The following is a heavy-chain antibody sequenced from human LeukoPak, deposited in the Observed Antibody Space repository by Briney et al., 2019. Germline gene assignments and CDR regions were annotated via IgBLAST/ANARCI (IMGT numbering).Heavy chain of an antibody. CDR3: ARDRTDYSNLYYGMDV. V-gene: IGHV1-69*04. J-gene: IGHJ6*02. Sequence: ASVKVSCKASGGTFSSYAISWVRQAPGQGLEWMGRIIPIFGIASYAQKFQGRVTITADKSTSTAYMELSSLRPEDTAVYYCARDRTDYSNLYYGMDVWGQGTTVTVSS. D-gene: IGHD4-11*01. CDR1: GGTFSSYA. CDR2: IIPIFGIA.